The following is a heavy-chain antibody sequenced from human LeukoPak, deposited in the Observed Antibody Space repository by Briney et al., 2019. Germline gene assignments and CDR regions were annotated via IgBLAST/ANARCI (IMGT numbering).Heavy chain of an antibody. D-gene: IGHD6-13*01. Sequence: GGSLRLSCAASGFTFGSYAMHWVRQAPGKGLEWVAVISYDGSNKYYADSVKGRFTISRDNSKNTLYLQMNSLRAEDTAVYYCARAAIAAAFGYWGQGTLVTVSS. V-gene: IGHV3-30-3*01. CDR3: ARAAIAAAFGY. CDR2: ISYDGSNK. CDR1: GFTFGSYA. J-gene: IGHJ4*02.